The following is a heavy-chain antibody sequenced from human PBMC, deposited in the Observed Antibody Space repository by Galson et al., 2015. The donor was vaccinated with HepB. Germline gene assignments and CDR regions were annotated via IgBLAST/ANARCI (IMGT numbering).Heavy chain of an antibody. CDR2: IRNDGSNQ. J-gene: IGHJ2*01. CDR3: AKDLLLGDWYFDL. CDR1: GFTFYNYG. D-gene: IGHD2-21*01. Sequence: SLRLSCAASGFTFYNYGMHWVRQAPGKGLEWVAFIRNDGSNQFYADSVKGRFTISRDNSKNTLFLQMNSLRPGDTAVYYCAKDLLLGDWYFDLWGRGTLVTVSS. V-gene: IGHV3-30*02.